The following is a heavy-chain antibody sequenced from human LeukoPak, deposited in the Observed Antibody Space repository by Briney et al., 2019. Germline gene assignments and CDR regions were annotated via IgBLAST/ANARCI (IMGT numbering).Heavy chain of an antibody. J-gene: IGHJ6*03. CDR3: AKVMKGSERLTMVRGVIIKTAGLYYMDV. D-gene: IGHD3-10*01. CDR2: ISASGGSK. Sequence: XAAXXFTXXXYAMSWVGQAPGKGVEGVSGISASGGSKNYADSVKGGFTISRDNSKKTVYMQMNRLRDEETAVYYSAKVMKGSERLTMVRGVIIKTAGLYYMDVWGKGTTVTVSS. V-gene: IGHV3-23*01. CDR1: XFTXXXYA.